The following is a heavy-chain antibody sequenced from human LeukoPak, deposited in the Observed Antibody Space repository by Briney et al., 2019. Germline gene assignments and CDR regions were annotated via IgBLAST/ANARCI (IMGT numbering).Heavy chain of an antibody. CDR1: GFTFSSYS. J-gene: IGHJ3*02. Sequence: PGGSLRLSCAASGFTFSSYSMNWVRQAPGKGLEWVSYISSSSSTIYYADSVKGRFTISRDNAKNSLYLQMNSLRDEDTAVYYCARVRSGSYTDAFDIWGQGTMVTVSS. CDR3: ARVRSGSYTDAFDI. V-gene: IGHV3-48*02. D-gene: IGHD1-26*01. CDR2: ISSSSSTI.